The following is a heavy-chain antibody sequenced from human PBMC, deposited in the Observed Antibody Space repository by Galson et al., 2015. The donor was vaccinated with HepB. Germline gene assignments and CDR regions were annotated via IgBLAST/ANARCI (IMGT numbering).Heavy chain of an antibody. CDR1: GYTFTSYY. V-gene: IGHV1-46*01. Sequence: SVKVSCKASGYTFTSYYMHWVRQAPGQGLEWMGMINPSGGSTSYAQKFQGRVTMTRDTSTSTVYMDLSSLRSEDTAVYHCARDASPSGPVYYFDYWGQGTLVTVSS. CDR3: ARDASPSGPVYYFDY. D-gene: IGHD1-14*01. J-gene: IGHJ4*02. CDR2: INPSGGST.